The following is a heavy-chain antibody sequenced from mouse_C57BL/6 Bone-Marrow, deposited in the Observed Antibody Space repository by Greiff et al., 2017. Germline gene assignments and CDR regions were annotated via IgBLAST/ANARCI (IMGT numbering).Heavy chain of an antibody. Sequence: QVQLQQSGAELVRPGTSVKMSCKASGYTFTNYWIGWAKQRPGHGLAWIGDIYPGGGYTNYNEKFKGKATLTADKSSSPAYMQFSSLTSEDSAIYYCARGEGYDYWGQGTTLTVST. CDR2: IYPGGGYT. D-gene: IGHD2-13*01. V-gene: IGHV1-63*01. J-gene: IGHJ2*01. CDR1: GYTFTNYW. CDR3: ARGEGYDY.